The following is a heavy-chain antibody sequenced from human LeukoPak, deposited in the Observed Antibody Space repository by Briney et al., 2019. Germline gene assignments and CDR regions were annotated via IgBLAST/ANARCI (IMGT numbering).Heavy chain of an antibody. J-gene: IGHJ4*02. CDR2: IIPIFGTA. Sequence: SVKVSSKASGGTFSSYAISWVRQAPGQGLEWMGGIIPIFGTANYAQKFQGRVTITADESTSTAYMELSSLRSEDTAVYYCARDPGDYGDYLLDYWGQGTLVTVSS. D-gene: IGHD4-17*01. CDR3: ARDPGDYGDYLLDY. V-gene: IGHV1-69*01. CDR1: GGTFSSYA.